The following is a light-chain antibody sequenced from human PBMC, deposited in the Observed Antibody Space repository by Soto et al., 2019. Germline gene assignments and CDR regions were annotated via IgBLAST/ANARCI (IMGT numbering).Light chain of an antibody. V-gene: IGLV2-8*01. CDR1: SSDVGGYNY. Sequence: QSALTQPPSASGSPGQSVTISCTGTSSDVGGYNYVSWYQQHPGKAPKLMIYEVNKRPSGVPDRFSGSKSGNTASLTVSGLQADDEADYYCSSYAGSNNPYVFGTGTKVTVL. CDR3: SSYAGSNNPYV. CDR2: EVN. J-gene: IGLJ1*01.